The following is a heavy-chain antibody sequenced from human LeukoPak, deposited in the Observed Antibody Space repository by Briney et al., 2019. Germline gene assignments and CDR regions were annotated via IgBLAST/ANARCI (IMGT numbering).Heavy chain of an antibody. Sequence: ASVKVSCKASGYDFTSVGITWVRRAPGQGLEWMGWISPYNGNTRYAQKFQGRVAMTTDTSTTTAYLELRGLRFNDTAVYYCARAGPGSGWYFDYWGQGTLVTVSS. D-gene: IGHD6-19*01. CDR3: ARAGPGSGWYFDY. CDR1: GYDFTSVG. J-gene: IGHJ4*02. V-gene: IGHV1-18*01. CDR2: ISPYNGNT.